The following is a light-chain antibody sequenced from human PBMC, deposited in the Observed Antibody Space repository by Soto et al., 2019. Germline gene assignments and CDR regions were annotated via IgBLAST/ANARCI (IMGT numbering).Light chain of an antibody. CDR3: CSYAGSSAFVI. Sequence: QSALAQPASVSGSPGQSITISCAGTNGDVGSFNLVSWYQQHPDKAPKLIIYEVSKRPSGVSNRFSGSKSGNTASLTISGLQTDDEADYYCCSYAGSSAFVIFGGGTKLTVL. CDR1: NGDVGSFNL. J-gene: IGLJ2*01. CDR2: EVS. V-gene: IGLV2-23*02.